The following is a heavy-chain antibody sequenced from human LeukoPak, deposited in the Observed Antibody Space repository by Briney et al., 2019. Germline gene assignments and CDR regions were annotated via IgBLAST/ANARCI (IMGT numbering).Heavy chain of an antibody. CDR3: ASRLSGYYNY. Sequence: GGSLRLSCAASGFTFSKYAMSWVRQAPGKGLEWVANIKQDGSEKYYVDSVKGRFTISRDNAKNSLYLQMNSLRAEDTGVYYCASRLSGYYNYWGQGTLVTVSS. D-gene: IGHD3-3*01. V-gene: IGHV3-7*01. CDR2: IKQDGSEK. CDR1: GFTFSKYA. J-gene: IGHJ4*02.